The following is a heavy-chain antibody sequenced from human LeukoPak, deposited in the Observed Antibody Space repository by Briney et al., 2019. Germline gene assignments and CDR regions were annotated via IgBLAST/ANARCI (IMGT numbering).Heavy chain of an antibody. CDR2: IYSGDDT. J-gene: IGHJ4*02. D-gene: IGHD6-13*01. V-gene: IGHV3-66*02. Sequence: GGSLRLSCAASGFTFSSHWMHWVRQAPGKGLEWVSIIYSGDDTYYADSVKGRFTISRDNSKNTLYLQMNSLRAEDTAVYYCARGPGSSWYSDYWGQGTLVTVSS. CDR1: GFTFSSHW. CDR3: ARGPGSSWYSDY.